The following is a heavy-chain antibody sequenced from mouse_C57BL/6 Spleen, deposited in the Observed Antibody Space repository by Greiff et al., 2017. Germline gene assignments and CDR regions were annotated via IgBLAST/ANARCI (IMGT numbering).Heavy chain of an antibody. CDR1: GFTFSDYY. V-gene: IGHV5-16*01. J-gene: IGHJ2*01. CDR3: ARAHYYYGSSYFDY. Sequence: EVHLVESEGGLVQPGSSMKLSCTASGFTFSDYYMAWVRQVPEKGLEWVANINYDGSSTYYLDSLKSRFIISRDNAKNILYLQMSSLKSEDTATYYCARAHYYYGSSYFDYGGQGTTLTVSS. CDR2: INYDGSST. D-gene: IGHD1-1*01.